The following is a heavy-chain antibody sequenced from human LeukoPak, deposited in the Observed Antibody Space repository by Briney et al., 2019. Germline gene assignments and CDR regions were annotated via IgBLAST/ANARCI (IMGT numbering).Heavy chain of an antibody. CDR3: AREGGYSYGDAPLHFDY. J-gene: IGHJ4*02. CDR2: IYYSGNT. Sequence: SETLSLTCTVSGVSISSSNSYWGWIRQPPGKGLEWIGSIYYSGNTYYNASLKNQVSISIDTSKNQFSLRLTSVTPADTAMYYCAREGGYSYGDAPLHFDYWGQGTLVTVSS. CDR1: GVSISSSNSY. D-gene: IGHD5-18*01. V-gene: IGHV4-39*02.